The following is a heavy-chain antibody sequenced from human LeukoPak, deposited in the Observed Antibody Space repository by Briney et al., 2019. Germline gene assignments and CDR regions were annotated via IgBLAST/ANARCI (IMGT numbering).Heavy chain of an antibody. CDR1: GFTFSSYG. V-gene: IGHV3-33*01. D-gene: IGHD3-10*01. J-gene: IGHJ4*02. CDR2: IWYDGSNK. Sequence: PGRSLRLSCAASGFTFSSYGMHWVRQAPGKGLEWVAVIWYDGSNKYYADSVKGRFTISRDNSKNTLYLQMNSLRAEDTAVYYCARDGTRGVIFHYSFDYWGQGTLVTVSS. CDR3: ARDGTRGVIFHYSFDY.